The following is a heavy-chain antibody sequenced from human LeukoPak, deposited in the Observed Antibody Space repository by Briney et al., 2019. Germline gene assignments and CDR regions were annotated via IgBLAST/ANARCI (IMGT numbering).Heavy chain of an antibody. D-gene: IGHD1-14*01. CDR2: INVDGSST. CDR3: ARETAVSGGVYFDY. J-gene: IGHJ4*02. Sequence: GGSLRLSCAASGFTFSSYWMHWVRQAPGKGLVWVSRINVDGSSTYYADSVKGRFTISRDNAKNTLYLQMNSQRAEDSAVYYCARETAVSGGVYFDYWGQGTLVTVSS. V-gene: IGHV3-74*01. CDR1: GFTFSSYW.